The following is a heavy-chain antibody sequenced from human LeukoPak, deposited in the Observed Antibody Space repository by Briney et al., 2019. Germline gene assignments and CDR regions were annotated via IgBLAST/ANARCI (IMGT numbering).Heavy chain of an antibody. D-gene: IGHD3-22*01. Sequence: GGSLRLSCAASGFTFSDYYMSWIRQAPGKGLEWVSYISSSGSTIYYADSVKGRFTISRDNARNSLYLQMNSLRVEDTAVYYCARDPRYYYDSSGYFNDAFDIWGQGTMVTVSS. CDR2: ISSSGSTI. CDR3: ARDPRYYYDSSGYFNDAFDI. V-gene: IGHV3-11*01. J-gene: IGHJ3*02. CDR1: GFTFSDYY.